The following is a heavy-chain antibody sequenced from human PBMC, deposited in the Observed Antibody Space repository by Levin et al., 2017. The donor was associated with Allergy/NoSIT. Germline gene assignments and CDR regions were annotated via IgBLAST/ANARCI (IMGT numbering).Heavy chain of an antibody. V-gene: IGHV1-24*01. D-gene: IGHD3-22*01. Sequence: GESLKISCKVSGYTLTELSMHWVRQAPGKGLEWMGGFDPEDGETIYAQKFQGRVTMTEDTSTDTAYMELSSLRSEDTAVYYCATKDSSGYYYTSTSYFDYWGQGTLVTVSS. CDR2: FDPEDGET. J-gene: IGHJ4*02. CDR3: ATKDSSGYYYTSTSYFDY. CDR1: GYTLTELS.